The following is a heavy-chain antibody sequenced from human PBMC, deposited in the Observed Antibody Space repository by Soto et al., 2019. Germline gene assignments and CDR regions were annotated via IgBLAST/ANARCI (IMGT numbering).Heavy chain of an antibody. CDR3: ARGGAARPFDY. CDR1: GGSISSYY. V-gene: IGHV4-59*01. Sequence: SETLSLTCTVSGGSISSYYWSWIRQPPGKGLEWIGYIYYSGSTNYNPSLKSRVTISVDTSKNQFSLKLSSVTAADTAVYYRARGGAARPFDYWGQGTLVTVSS. D-gene: IGHD6-6*01. J-gene: IGHJ4*02. CDR2: IYYSGST.